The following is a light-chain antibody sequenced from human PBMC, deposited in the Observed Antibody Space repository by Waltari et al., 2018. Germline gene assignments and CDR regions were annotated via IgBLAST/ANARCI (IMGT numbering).Light chain of an antibody. CDR1: ALPKKY. J-gene: IGLJ1*01. CDR2: NDK. Sequence: SYVLTQPPSLSVSPGQTARNTCSGDALPKKYGFWYQQKPGQAPVMIIYNDKERPSAIPDRFSGSSSGTTVTLIISGVRAEDEADYYCQSIDASGVYYVFGGGTKLTVL. CDR3: QSIDASGVYYV. V-gene: IGLV3-25*03.